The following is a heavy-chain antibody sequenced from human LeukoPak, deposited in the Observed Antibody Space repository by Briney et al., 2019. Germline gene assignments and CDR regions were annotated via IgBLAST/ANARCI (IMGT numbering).Heavy chain of an antibody. J-gene: IGHJ6*02. CDR1: GFTFSSYA. D-gene: IGHD3-10*01. CDR3: AKVLLWFGESSYYYGMDV. Sequence: GGSLRLSCAASGFTFSSYAMSWVRQAPGKGLEWVSAISGSGGSTYYADSVKGRFTISRDNSKNTLYLQMNSLRAEDTAVYYCAKVLLWFGESSYYYGMDVWGQGTTVTVSS. V-gene: IGHV3-23*01. CDR2: ISGSGGST.